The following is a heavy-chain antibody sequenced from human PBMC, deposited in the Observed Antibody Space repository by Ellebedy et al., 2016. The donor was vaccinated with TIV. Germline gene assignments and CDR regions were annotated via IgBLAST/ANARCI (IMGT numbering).Heavy chain of an antibody. J-gene: IGHJ4*02. CDR2: IHYSGST. CDR1: GTSISSSSTSY. V-gene: IGHV4-39*01. CDR3: ARHKQSGATSVPYYFDY. D-gene: IGHD1-26*01. Sequence: SETLSLTXTVSGTSISSSSTSYWGWIRQPPGKGLEWIGSIHYSGSTYYNPSLKSRVTTSVDTSKNQFSLMLNSVTAADTAVYYCARHKQSGATSVPYYFDYWGQGTLVTVSS.